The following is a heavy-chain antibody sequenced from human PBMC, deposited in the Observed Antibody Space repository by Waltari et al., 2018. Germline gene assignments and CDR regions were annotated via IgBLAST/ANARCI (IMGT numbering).Heavy chain of an antibody. CDR2: LHSDDGET. V-gene: IGHV1-24*01. Sequence: QVNLVQSGAEVKKPGASVKVPCKVSGHTLPECTIHWVRPAPGKGLEWMGGLHSDDGETLYAQHFQGRVTLTEDTSTDTAYMALTGLLSEDTAVYYCATTRFSSWYAPLDFWGQGTLITVSS. CDR1: GHTLPECT. CDR3: ATTRFSSWYAPLDF. J-gene: IGHJ4*02. D-gene: IGHD6-13*01.